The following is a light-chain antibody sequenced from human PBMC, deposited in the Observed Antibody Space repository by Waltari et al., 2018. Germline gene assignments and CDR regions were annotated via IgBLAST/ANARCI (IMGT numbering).Light chain of an antibody. CDR2: GTA. V-gene: IGKV3D-15*01. CDR3: QQYDYWPWT. Sequence: SCRARQGVRSPIAWFQPKPGQPPRLLIYGTATRATGSPARFTGSVSGTEFSLTISSLQPEDFATYYCQQYDYWPWTFGQVTRVETK. J-gene: IGKJ1*01. CDR1: QGVRSP.